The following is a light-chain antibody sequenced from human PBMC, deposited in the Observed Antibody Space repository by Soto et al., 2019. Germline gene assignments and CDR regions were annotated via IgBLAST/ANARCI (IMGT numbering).Light chain of an antibody. Sequence: QPVLTQPPSVSGAPGQRVTISCTGSSSNIGAGYDVQWYQHLPGTAPKLLIYDNNNRPSGVPGRFSGSKSGTSASLAITGLQAEDEAHYYCQAYDSGFVSGVGFGGGTKLTVL. V-gene: IGLV1-40*01. J-gene: IGLJ2*01. CDR1: SSNIGAGYD. CDR2: DNN. CDR3: QAYDSGFVSGVG.